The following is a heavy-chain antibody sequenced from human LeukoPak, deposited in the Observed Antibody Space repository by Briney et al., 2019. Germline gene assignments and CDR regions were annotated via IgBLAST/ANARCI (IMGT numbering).Heavy chain of an antibody. D-gene: IGHD6-13*01. V-gene: IGHV4-31*03. J-gene: IGHJ5*02. CDR1: GGSISSGGYY. Sequence: PSETLSLTCTVSGGSISSGGYYWSWIRQHPGKGLEWIGYIYYSGSTYYNPSLKSRVTISVDTSKNQFSLKLSSVTAADTAVYYCAKAYSSSWYWIRWFDPWGQGTLVTVSS. CDR2: IYYSGST. CDR3: AKAYSSSWYWIRWFDP.